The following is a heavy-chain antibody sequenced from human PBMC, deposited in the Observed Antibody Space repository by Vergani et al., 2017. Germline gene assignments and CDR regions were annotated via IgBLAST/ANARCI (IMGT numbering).Heavy chain of an antibody. Sequence: QVQLVQSGAEVKTPGASVKVSCKASGYTFTGYYMHWVRQAPGQGLEWMGWINPNSGGTNYAQKFQGRVTMTRDTSISTAYMELSRLRSDDTAVYYCARAPDSSGWYGYFDYWGQGTLVTVSS. CDR3: ARAPDSSGWYGYFDY. D-gene: IGHD6-19*01. V-gene: IGHV1-2*02. CDR1: GYTFTGYY. CDR2: INPNSGGT. J-gene: IGHJ4*02.